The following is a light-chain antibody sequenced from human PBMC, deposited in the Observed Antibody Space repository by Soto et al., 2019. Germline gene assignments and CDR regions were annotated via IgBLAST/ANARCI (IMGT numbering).Light chain of an antibody. Sequence: DSVLTQSPGTLSLSPGERATLSCRASQSISSNYLAWFQQKPGQAPRLLIYGATRRATGIPARFSGSVSGTEFTPTINRLEPEDFAVYYCQQYGRSPIFPFGPGTKVDIK. CDR3: QQYGRSPIFP. CDR1: QSISSNY. V-gene: IGKV3-20*01. J-gene: IGKJ3*01. CDR2: GAT.